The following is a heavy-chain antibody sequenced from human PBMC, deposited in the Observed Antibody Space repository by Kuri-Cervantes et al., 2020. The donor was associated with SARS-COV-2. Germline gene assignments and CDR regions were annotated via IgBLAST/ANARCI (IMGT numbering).Heavy chain of an antibody. D-gene: IGHD2-2*01. CDR3: ARPRGIVVVPAAMGGAFDI. CDR1: GYTFTCYG. J-gene: IGHJ3*02. CDR2: ISAYNGNT. Sequence: SVKVSCKAAGYTFTCYGISWVRQAPGQGLEWMGWISAYNGNTNYAQKLQGRVTMTTDTSTSTAYMELRSLRSDDTAVYYCARPRGIVVVPAAMGGAFDIWGQGTMVTVSS. V-gene: IGHV1-18*01.